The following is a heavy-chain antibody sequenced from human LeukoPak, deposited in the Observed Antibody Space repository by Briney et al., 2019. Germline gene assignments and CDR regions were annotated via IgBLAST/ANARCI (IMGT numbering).Heavy chain of an antibody. V-gene: IGHV3-23*01. CDR1: GFTFSMYA. CDR2: ISDNT. D-gene: IGHD3-22*01. Sequence: GGSLRLSCAVSGFTFSMYAMAWVRQAPGKGLEWVSGISDNTYYADSVRGRFTISRDNAKNTLYLQMNSLRAEDTAVYYCAKDMGMIVVVTYSGDAFDIWGQGTMVTVSS. J-gene: IGHJ3*02. CDR3: AKDMGMIVVVTYSGDAFDI.